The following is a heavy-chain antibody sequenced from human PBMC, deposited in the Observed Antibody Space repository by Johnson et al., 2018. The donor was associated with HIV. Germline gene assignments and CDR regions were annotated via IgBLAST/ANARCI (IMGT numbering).Heavy chain of an antibody. J-gene: IGHJ3*02. Sequence: VQLVESGGGVVQPGRSLRLSCAASGFTFSNAWMSWVRQAPGKGLEWVGRIKSKTDGGTTDYAAPVKGRFTISRDDSKNTLYLQMNSLKTEDTAVYYCTTEAGIELWLIAAFDIWGQGTMVTVSS. CDR3: TTEAGIELWLIAAFDI. D-gene: IGHD5-18*01. CDR2: IKSKTDGGTT. CDR1: GFTFSNAW. V-gene: IGHV3-15*01.